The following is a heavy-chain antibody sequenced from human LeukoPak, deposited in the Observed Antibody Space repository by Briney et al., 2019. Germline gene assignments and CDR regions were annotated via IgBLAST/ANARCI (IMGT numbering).Heavy chain of an antibody. V-gene: IGHV1-69*05. CDR3: ARGTIAAARFDP. Sequence: SVKVSCKXSGGTFSSYAISWVRQAPGQGLEWMGGIIPIFGTANYAQKFQGRVTITTDESTSTAYMELSSLRSEDTAVYYCARGTIAAARFDPWGQGILVTVSS. D-gene: IGHD6-13*01. J-gene: IGHJ5*02. CDR2: IIPIFGTA. CDR1: GGTFSSYA.